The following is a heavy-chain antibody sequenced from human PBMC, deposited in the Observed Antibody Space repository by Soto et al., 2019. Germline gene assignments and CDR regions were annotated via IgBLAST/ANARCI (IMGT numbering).Heavy chain of an antibody. Sequence: ASVKVSCKASGYTFTSYGISWVRQAPGQGLEWMGWISAYNGNTNYAQKLQGRVTMTRDTSTSTVYMELSSLRSEDTAVYYCARDKAIDDFWSGLGENYYYYGMDVWGQGTTVTVSS. CDR1: GYTFTSYG. CDR2: ISAYNGNT. V-gene: IGHV1-18*04. D-gene: IGHD3-3*01. J-gene: IGHJ6*02. CDR3: ARDKAIDDFWSGLGENYYYYGMDV.